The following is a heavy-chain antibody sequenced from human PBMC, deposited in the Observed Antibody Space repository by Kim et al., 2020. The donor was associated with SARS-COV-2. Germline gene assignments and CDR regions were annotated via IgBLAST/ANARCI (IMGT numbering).Heavy chain of an antibody. Sequence: KKYYADAVKGRFTISRDNSKNTLYLQMNSLRAEDTAVYYCATAARYGMDVWGQGTTVTVSS. CDR2: KK. V-gene: IGHV3-33*01. D-gene: IGHD6-6*01. J-gene: IGHJ6*02. CDR3: ATAARYGMDV.